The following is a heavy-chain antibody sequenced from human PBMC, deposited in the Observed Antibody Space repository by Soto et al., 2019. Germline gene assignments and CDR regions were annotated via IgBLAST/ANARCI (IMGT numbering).Heavy chain of an antibody. D-gene: IGHD3-22*01. Sequence: GASVKVPCKASGYTFTSYDINWVRQATGQGLEWMGWMNPNSGNTGYAQKFQGRVTMTGNTSISTAYMELSSLRSEDTAVYYCARERHTYYYDSSGSPGSFDYWGQGTLVPVSS. CDR1: GYTFTSYD. J-gene: IGHJ4*02. CDR2: MNPNSGNT. CDR3: ARERHTYYYDSSGSPGSFDY. V-gene: IGHV1-8*01.